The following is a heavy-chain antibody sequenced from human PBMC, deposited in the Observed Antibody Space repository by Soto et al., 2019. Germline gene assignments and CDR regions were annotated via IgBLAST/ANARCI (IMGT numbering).Heavy chain of an antibody. V-gene: IGHV4-31*03. J-gene: IGHJ4*02. Sequence: TLSLTCTVSGGSISSGDYYWSWIRQHPGKGLEWIGYIYYSGSTYYNPSLKSRVTISVDTSKNQFSLKLSSVTAADTAVYYCARSFGGAAAGPFDYWGQGTLVTVSS. CDR1: GGSISSGDYY. D-gene: IGHD6-13*01. CDR3: ARSFGGAAAGPFDY. CDR2: IYYSGST.